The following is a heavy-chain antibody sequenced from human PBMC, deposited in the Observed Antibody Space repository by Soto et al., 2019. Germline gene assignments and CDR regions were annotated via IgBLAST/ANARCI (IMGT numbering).Heavy chain of an antibody. Sequence: EVQLVESGGGLVQPGGSLGLSWAPSGFTFRGSWMHWVGQAPGKGLVWVSRINGDGSGTSYADFVKGRFTISRDDAKNTLFLQMNGLRAEDTAVYYCARGIFGSGTANDYWGQGTLVTVSS. CDR1: GFTFRGSW. V-gene: IGHV3-74*01. J-gene: IGHJ4*02. CDR3: ARGIFGSGTANDY. CDR2: INGDGSGT. D-gene: IGHD3-10*01.